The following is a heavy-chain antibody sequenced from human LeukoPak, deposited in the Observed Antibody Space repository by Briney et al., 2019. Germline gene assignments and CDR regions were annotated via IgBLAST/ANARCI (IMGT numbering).Heavy chain of an antibody. CDR2: IYYSGST. J-gene: IGHJ4*02. CDR1: GGSISSSSYY. V-gene: IGHV4-39*01. CDR3: ARRRVYYFDY. Sequence: SETLSLTCTVSGGSISSSSYYWGWIRQPPGKGLEWIGSIYYSGSTYYNPSLKSRVTISVDTSKNQFSLKLSSVTAADTAVYYCARRRVYYFDYWGQGTLVTVSS. D-gene: IGHD2-8*01.